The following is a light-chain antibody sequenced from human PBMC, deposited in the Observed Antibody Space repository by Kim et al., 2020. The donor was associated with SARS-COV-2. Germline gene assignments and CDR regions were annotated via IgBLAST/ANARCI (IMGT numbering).Light chain of an antibody. V-gene: IGLV1-47*01. CDR1: RSNIGSNY. J-gene: IGLJ1*01. CDR3: AAWDDSLSVHYV. Sequence: QRVTISCSGSRSNIGSNYVYWYQQLPGAAPKLLIYENYQRPSGVPDRFSGAKSGTSASRAISGLRSEDEAHYYCAAWDDSLSVHYVFGTGTKVTVL. CDR2: ENY.